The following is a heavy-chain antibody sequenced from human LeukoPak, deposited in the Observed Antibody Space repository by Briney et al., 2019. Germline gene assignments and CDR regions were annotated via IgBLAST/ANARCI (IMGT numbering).Heavy chain of an antibody. V-gene: IGHV3-74*01. Sequence: GGSLRLSCAASGFTFSSYWMHWVRQVPRKGLVWVSRINSDGSSTSYADSVKGRFTISRDNAKNTLYLQMNSLRAEDTAVYYCARDGSIIAFDMWGQGTMVTVSS. J-gene: IGHJ3*02. CDR1: GFTFSSYW. CDR2: INSDGSST. D-gene: IGHD1-26*01. CDR3: ARDGSIIAFDM.